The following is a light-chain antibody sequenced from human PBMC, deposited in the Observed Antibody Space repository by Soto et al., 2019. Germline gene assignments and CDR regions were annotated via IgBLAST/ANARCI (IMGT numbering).Light chain of an antibody. Sequence: QSALTQPASVSGSPGQSINISCTGTSSDVGGYNYVSWYQHHPGKAPKLIVYDVSNRPSGVSNPFSGSKSGNTASLTISGLQPEDEADYYCSSYTTSNTRQIVFGTGTKAT. V-gene: IGLV2-14*03. CDR3: SSYTTSNTRQIV. CDR2: DVS. CDR1: SSDVGGYNY. J-gene: IGLJ1*01.